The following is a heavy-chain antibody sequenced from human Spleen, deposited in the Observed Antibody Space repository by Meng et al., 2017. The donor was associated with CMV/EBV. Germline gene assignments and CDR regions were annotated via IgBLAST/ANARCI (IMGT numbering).Heavy chain of an antibody. Sequence: QLPLKESGPTLVKPTQTLTLACTFSGFSLSTSGVGVGWIRQPPGKALEWLALIYWDDDKRYSPSLKSRLTITKDTSKNQVVLTMTNMDPVDTATYYCAHSDQWELRGKGWFDPWGQGTLVTVSS. CDR2: IYWDDDK. J-gene: IGHJ5*02. CDR1: GFSLSTSGVG. V-gene: IGHV2-5*02. D-gene: IGHD1-26*01. CDR3: AHSDQWELRGKGWFDP.